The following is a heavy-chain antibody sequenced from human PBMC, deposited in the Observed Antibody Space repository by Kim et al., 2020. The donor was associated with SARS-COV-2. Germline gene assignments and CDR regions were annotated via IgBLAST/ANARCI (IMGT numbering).Heavy chain of an antibody. V-gene: IGHV3-53*01. Sequence: GGSLRLSCAASGFTVSSNYMSWVRQAPGKGLEWVSVIYSGGSTYYADSVKGRFTISRDNSKNTLYLQMNSLRAEDTAVYYCARVYTPTLYYGMDVWGQGTTVTVSS. CDR2: IYSGGST. D-gene: IGHD2-15*01. J-gene: IGHJ6*02. CDR3: ARVYTPTLYYGMDV. CDR1: GFTVSSNY.